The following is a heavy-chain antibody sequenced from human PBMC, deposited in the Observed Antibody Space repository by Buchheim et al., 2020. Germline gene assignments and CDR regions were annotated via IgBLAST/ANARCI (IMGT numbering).Heavy chain of an antibody. CDR2: ISYDGTKK. CDR3: ARRGESFDY. D-gene: IGHD3-10*01. J-gene: IGHJ4*02. Sequence: QVQLVESGGGVVQPGRSLRLSCAASGFTFSSYAMVWVRQAPGKGLEWVTIISYDGTKKYYADSVKGRFTISSDNSKNTLYLQMNSLRTEDTAVYYCARRGESFDYWGQGTL. V-gene: IGHV3-30-3*01. CDR1: GFTFSSYA.